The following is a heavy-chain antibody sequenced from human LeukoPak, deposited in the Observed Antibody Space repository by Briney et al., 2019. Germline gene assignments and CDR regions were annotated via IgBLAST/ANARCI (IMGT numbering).Heavy chain of an antibody. CDR2: ISGSGGST. D-gene: IGHD6-19*01. CDR3: AKRIAVAGTGYYFDY. J-gene: IGHJ4*02. V-gene: IGHV3-23*01. CDR1: GFTFSSYA. Sequence: GGSLRLSCAASGFTFSSYAMSWVRQAPGKGLEWVSAISGSGGSTYYADSVKGRFTISRDNSKNTLYLQMNSLRAEDTAVYYCAKRIAVAGTGYYFDYWGQGTLVTVSS.